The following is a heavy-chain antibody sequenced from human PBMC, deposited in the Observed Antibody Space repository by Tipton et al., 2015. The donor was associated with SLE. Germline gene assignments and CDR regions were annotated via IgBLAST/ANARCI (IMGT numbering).Heavy chain of an antibody. CDR1: GGSISSGGYY. CDR2: IYYSGST. D-gene: IGHD3-3*01. V-gene: IGHV4-31*03. Sequence: LRLSCTVSGGSISSGGYYCSWIRQHPGKGLEWIGYIYYSGSTYYNPSLKSRVTISVDTSKNQFSLKLSSVTAADTAVYYCAREKLDDFWNPFDYCGQGTLVPVSS. J-gene: IGHJ4*02. CDR3: AREKLDDFWNPFDY.